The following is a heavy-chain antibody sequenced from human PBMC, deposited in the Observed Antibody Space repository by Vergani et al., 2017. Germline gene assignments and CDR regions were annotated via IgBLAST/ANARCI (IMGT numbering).Heavy chain of an antibody. Sequence: QVQLVESGGGVVQPGRSLRLSCAASGFTFSSYGMHWVRQAPGKGLEWVAVISYDGSNKYYADSVKGRFTISRDNSKNTLYLQMNSLRAEDTAVYYCARSSSWYVYYMDVWGKGTTVTVSS. D-gene: IGHD6-13*01. CDR3: ARSSSWYVYYMDV. V-gene: IGHV3-30*03. CDR1: GFTFSSYG. CDR2: ISYDGSNK. J-gene: IGHJ6*03.